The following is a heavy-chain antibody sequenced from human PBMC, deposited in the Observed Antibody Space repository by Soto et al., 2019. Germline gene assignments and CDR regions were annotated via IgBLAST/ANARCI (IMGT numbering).Heavy chain of an antibody. CDR3: ARSLRSYSGYDYFDY. CDR1: GYTFTSYG. D-gene: IGHD5-12*01. CDR2: ISAYNGNT. V-gene: IGHV1-18*01. Sequence: QVQLVQSGAEVKKPGASVKVSCKASGYTFTSYGISWVRQAPGQGLEWMGWISAYNGNTNYAQKLQGRXXXXXXXXXXXXXXXXXXXXXXXXAVYYCARSLRSYSGYDYFDYWGQGTLVTVSS. J-gene: IGHJ4*02.